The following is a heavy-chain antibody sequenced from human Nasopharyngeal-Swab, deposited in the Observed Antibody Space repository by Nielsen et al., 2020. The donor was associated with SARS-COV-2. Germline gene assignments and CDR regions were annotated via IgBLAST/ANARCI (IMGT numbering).Heavy chain of an antibody. Sequence: ASVKVSCKVSGYTLTELSMHWVRQAPGKGPEWMGGFDPEDGETIYAQKFQGRVTMTEDTSTDTAYMELSSLRSEDTAVYYCATDRVRFLDFGYYYYGMDVWGQGTTVTVSS. J-gene: IGHJ6*02. CDR1: GYTLTELS. CDR2: FDPEDGET. CDR3: ATDRVRFLDFGYYYYGMDV. D-gene: IGHD3-3*01. V-gene: IGHV1-24*01.